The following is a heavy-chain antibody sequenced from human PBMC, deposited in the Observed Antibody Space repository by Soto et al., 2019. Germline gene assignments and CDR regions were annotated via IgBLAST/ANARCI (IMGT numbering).Heavy chain of an antibody. J-gene: IGHJ6*03. CDR3: AETRDGDPVDYYYCRYMDV. Sequence: SVKVSCKTSGVTFSDPTISWVRQAPGQGLEWMGRINPLLGLANNAQKFQGRVTITADTSTSTAYMELSSLRSEDTAVYYCAETRDGDPVDYYYCRYMDVWGKGTTVTVSS. V-gene: IGHV1-69*02. CDR1: GVTFSDPT. CDR2: INPLLGLA.